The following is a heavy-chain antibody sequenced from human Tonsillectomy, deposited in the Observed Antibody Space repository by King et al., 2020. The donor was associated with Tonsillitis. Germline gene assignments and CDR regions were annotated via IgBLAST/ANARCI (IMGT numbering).Heavy chain of an antibody. V-gene: IGHV3-30*18. CDR1: GFTFSSYG. J-gene: IGHJ4*02. CDR3: AKAPITSSWYEGYYFDY. Sequence: VQLVESGGGVVQPGRSLRLSCAASGFTFSSYGMHWVRQAPGKGLEWVAIISYDGTNKHYADSVKGRFAISRDNSKSTLYLQMNSLRAEDTAVYYCAKAPITSSWYEGYYFDYWGQGTLVTVSS. D-gene: IGHD6-13*01. CDR2: ISYDGTNK.